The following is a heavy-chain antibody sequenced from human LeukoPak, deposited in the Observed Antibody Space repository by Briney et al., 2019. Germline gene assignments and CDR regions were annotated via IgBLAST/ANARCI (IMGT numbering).Heavy chain of an antibody. J-gene: IGHJ1*01. V-gene: IGHV4-59*01. D-gene: IGHD1-26*01. CDR2: IYYSGTT. Sequence: SETLSLTCTVSGGSINNYYWSWIRQPPGKGLEWIGYIYYSGTTKYNPSLSSRVTTSVDTSKNQFSLNLTSVTAADTAVYYCAREGIRGSYYTDWGQGTLVIVSS. CDR1: GGSINNYY. CDR3: AREGIRGSYYTD.